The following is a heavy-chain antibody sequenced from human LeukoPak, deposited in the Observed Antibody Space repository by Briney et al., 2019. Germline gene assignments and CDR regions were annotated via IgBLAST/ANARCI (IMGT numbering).Heavy chain of an antibody. CDR1: GGSISGSSYY. J-gene: IGHJ6*02. CDR3: ARAQITMVRGRSTNYGMDV. V-gene: IGHV4-39*07. D-gene: IGHD3-10*01. Sequence: SETLSLTCTVSGGSISGSSYYWGWIRQPPGKGLEWIGSIYYSGSTYYNPSLKSRVAIPVDTSKNQFSLKLSSVTAADTAVYYCARAQITMVRGRSTNYGMDVWGQGTTVTVSS. CDR2: IYYSGST.